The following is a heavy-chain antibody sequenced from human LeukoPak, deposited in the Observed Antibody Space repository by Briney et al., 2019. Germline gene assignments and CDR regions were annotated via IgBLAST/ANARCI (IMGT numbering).Heavy chain of an antibody. CDR3: AKDSAFYYIDV. Sequence: GGSLRLSCAPSGFTFSSYWMHWVRQAPGKGLVWVSRINSDGSSTSYADSVKGRFTISRDNAKNTLYLQMNSLRAEDTAVYYCAKDSAFYYIDVWGKGTTVIISS. D-gene: IGHD3-10*01. J-gene: IGHJ6*03. CDR2: INSDGSST. V-gene: IGHV3-74*01. CDR1: GFTFSSYW.